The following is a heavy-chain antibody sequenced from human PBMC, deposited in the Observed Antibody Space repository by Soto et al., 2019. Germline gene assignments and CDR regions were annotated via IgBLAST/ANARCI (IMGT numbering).Heavy chain of an antibody. Sequence: QVQLVQSEAEVKKPGSSVKVSCKASGDTFSSYAISWVRQAPGQGLEWMGGIIPIFGTANYAQKLQGRVTMTADESTSTAYMVLSSLRSEDTAVYYCATGVVPADNEEYCFVYWGHGTLVTVSS. J-gene: IGHJ4*01. V-gene: IGHV1-69*01. CDR3: ATGVVPADNEEYCFVY. CDR1: GDTFSSYA. D-gene: IGHD2-2*01. CDR2: IIPIFGTA.